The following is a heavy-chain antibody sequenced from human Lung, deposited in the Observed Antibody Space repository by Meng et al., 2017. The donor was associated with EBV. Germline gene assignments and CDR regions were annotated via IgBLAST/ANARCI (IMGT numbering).Heavy chain of an antibody. V-gene: IGHV7-4-1*02. D-gene: IGHD5-24*01. CDR1: GYTFTSYA. J-gene: IGHJ4*02. CDR2: IDPNTGNP. Sequence: QERLWQSGSELKQPGASVKFCCRSSGYTFTSYAINWVRQASGQGPDWMGWIDPNTGNPTYDQGFTGRFVFSLNTSVSTANLQINSLRADDTDVYYCARDSPLDGYSLLDYWGQGTLVTVSS. CDR3: ARDSPLDGYSLLDY.